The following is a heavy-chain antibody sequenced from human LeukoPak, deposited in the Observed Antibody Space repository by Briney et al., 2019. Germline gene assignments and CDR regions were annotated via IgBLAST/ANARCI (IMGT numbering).Heavy chain of an antibody. CDR1: GGTFSSYA. V-gene: IGHV1-69*13. CDR2: IIPIFGTA. CDR3: ARESQVYYGLGSYYEFDP. D-gene: IGHD3-10*01. J-gene: IGHJ5*02. Sequence: SVKVSCKASGGTFSSYAISWVRQAPGQGLEWMGGIIPIFGTANYAQKFQGRVTITADESTSTAYMELSSLRSEDTAVYYCARESQVYYGLGSYYEFDPWGQGTLVTVSS.